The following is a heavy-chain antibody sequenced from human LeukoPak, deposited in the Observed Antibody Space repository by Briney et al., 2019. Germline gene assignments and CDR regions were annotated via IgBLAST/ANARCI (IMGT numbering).Heavy chain of an antibody. Sequence: ASVKVSCKASGYTFTGYYMHWVRQAPGQGLEWMGWINPNSGGTNYAQKFQGRVTMTRDTSISTAYMELSRLRSDDTAVYYCARTLSVVVPAAEYNWFDPWGQGTLVTVSS. CDR2: INPNSGGT. J-gene: IGHJ5*02. CDR1: GYTFTGYY. CDR3: ARTLSVVVPAAEYNWFDP. V-gene: IGHV1-2*02. D-gene: IGHD2-2*01.